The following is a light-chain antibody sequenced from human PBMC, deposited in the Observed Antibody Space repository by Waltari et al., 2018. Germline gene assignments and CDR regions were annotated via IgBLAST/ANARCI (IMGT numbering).Light chain of an antibody. CDR2: WAS. J-gene: IGKJ1*01. CDR3: QQYYSSPTT. CDR1: RSVLYTSNNKNY. Sequence: DIVMTQSPDSLAVSLGERATINCKSSRSVLYTSNNKNYLAWYQQKPGQPPKLLIYWASTLDSGVPDRVSGSGSGTDFTLTISSLQAEDVAVYSCQQYYSSPTTFGQGTKVEIK. V-gene: IGKV4-1*01.